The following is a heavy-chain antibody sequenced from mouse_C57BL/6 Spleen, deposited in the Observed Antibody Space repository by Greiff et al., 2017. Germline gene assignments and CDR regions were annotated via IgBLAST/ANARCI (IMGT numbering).Heavy chain of an antibody. CDR2: IDPSDSYT. V-gene: IGHV1-69*01. CDR1: GYTFTSYW. J-gene: IGHJ4*01. D-gene: IGHD1-1*01. CDR3: ARLGTTVVATGAMDY. Sequence: QVQLKESGAELVMPGASVKLSCKASGYTFTSYWMHWVKQRPGQGLEWIGEIDPSDSYTNYNQKFKGKSTLTVDKSSSTAYMQLSSLTSEDSAVYYCARLGTTVVATGAMDYWGQGTSVTVSS.